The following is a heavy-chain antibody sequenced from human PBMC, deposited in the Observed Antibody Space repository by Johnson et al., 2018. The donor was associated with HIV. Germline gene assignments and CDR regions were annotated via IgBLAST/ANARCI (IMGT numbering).Heavy chain of an antibody. CDR1: GFTFSSYG. J-gene: IGHJ3*02. Sequence: QVLLVESGGGVVQPGRSLRLSCAASGFTFSSYGMHWVRQAPGKGLEWVADISHDESYKYYADSVKGRFTISRDNSKNTLYLQMNSLRAEDTAVYYCARDRGRAARPFRYAFDIWGQGTMVTVSS. D-gene: IGHD6-6*01. CDR2: ISHDESYK. V-gene: IGHV3-30*03. CDR3: ARDRGRAARPFRYAFDI.